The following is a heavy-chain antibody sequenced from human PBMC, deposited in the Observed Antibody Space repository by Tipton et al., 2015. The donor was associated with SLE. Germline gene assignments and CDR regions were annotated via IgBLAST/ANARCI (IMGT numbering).Heavy chain of an antibody. V-gene: IGHV3-74*01. J-gene: IGHJ6*03. CDR1: EFSFSSHY. CDR3: ARDVVVGAAFRFYCTDV. D-gene: IGHD1-26*01. CDR2: MNPDGSTP. Sequence: SLRLSCAASEFSFSSHYMHWVRQTPGKGLVWVSRMNPDGSTPAYADSVRGRFTISIDNSKNTVYLQMDSLTTEDTAVYFCARDVVVGAAFRFYCTDVWGKGTTVTVS.